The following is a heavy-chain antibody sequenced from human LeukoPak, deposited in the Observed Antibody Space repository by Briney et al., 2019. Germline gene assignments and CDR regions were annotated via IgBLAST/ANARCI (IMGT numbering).Heavy chain of an antibody. D-gene: IGHD3-9*01. J-gene: IGHJ4*02. CDR2: VNHSGST. CDR1: GGSISSYY. Sequence: SETLSLTCTVSGGSISSYYWSWIRQPPGKGLEWIGEVNHSGSTNYNPSLKSRVTISVDTSKNQFSLKLSSVTAADTAVYYCARGKRRMTGYSPVSIYSSYFDYWGQGTLVTVSS. V-gene: IGHV4-34*01. CDR3: ARGKRRMTGYSPVSIYSSYFDY.